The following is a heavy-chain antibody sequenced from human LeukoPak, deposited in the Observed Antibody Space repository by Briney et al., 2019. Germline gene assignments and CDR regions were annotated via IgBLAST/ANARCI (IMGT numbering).Heavy chain of an antibody. CDR1: GFTFGDSA. CDR2: IRSKAYGGTT. J-gene: IGHJ3*02. CDR3: ARDEDWSGYYGAFDI. V-gene: IGHV3-49*04. D-gene: IGHD3-3*01. Sequence: SLRLSCTASGFTFGDSAMSWVRQAPGKGLEWVGFIRSKAYGGTTEYAASVTGRFTISRDDSKTIAYLQMNSLKTEDTAVYYCARDEDWSGYYGAFDIWGQGTMVTVSS.